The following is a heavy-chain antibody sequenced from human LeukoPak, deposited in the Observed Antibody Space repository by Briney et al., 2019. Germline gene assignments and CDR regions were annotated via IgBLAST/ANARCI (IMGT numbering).Heavy chain of an antibody. Sequence: GGSLRLSCAASGFTFSSYAMSWVRQAPGKGLEWVSALSDSGGNTFYADSVKGRFTISRDNSKNTLYLQMNSLRAEDTAVYYCAKDLTAAAAAGFDYWGQGTLVTVSS. CDR2: LSDSGGNT. CDR3: AKDLTAAAAAGFDY. V-gene: IGHV3-23*01. CDR1: GFTFSSYA. D-gene: IGHD6-13*01. J-gene: IGHJ4*02.